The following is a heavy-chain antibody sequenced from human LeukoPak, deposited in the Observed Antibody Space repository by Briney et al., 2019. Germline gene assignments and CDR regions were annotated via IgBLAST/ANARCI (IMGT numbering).Heavy chain of an antibody. CDR2: MHGSGSP. CDR1: GASVRSDH. J-gene: IGHJ3*02. CDR3: ARDLSVNAFDI. Sequence: SETLSLTCTVSGASVRSDHWNWIRQPPGKGLEWIAYMHGSGSPNYNPSLASRLTLSVDATENLLSLKLTSVTAADTAVYFCARDLSVNAFDIWGQGTLVTDSS. V-gene: IGHV4-59*02. D-gene: IGHD2/OR15-2a*01.